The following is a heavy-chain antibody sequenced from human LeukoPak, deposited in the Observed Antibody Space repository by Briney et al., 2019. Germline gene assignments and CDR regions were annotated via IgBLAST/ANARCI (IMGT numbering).Heavy chain of an antibody. J-gene: IGHJ4*02. Sequence: GASVKVSCKASGYSFTAYYMHWVRQAPGQGLEYMGWINPNSGGTTSSQKFQDRVTLTRDTSISTAYMGLSSLTSDDTAVYYCARAYGSGSSYHPDYWGQGTLVTVSS. D-gene: IGHD3-10*01. V-gene: IGHV1-2*02. CDR1: GYSFTAYY. CDR2: INPNSGGT. CDR3: ARAYGSGSSYHPDY.